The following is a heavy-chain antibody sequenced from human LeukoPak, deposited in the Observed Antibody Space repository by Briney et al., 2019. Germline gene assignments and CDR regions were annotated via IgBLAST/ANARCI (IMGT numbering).Heavy chain of an antibody. CDR2: IYYSGST. V-gene: IGHV4-30-4*01. CDR3: ARQGSGYSYTNWFDP. D-gene: IGHD5-18*01. J-gene: IGHJ5*02. Sequence: PSQTLSLTCTVSGGSISSGDYYWSWIRQPPGEGLEWIGYIYYSGSTYYNPSLKSRVTISVDTSKNQFSLKLSSVTAADTAVYYCARQGSGYSYTNWFDPWGQGTLVTVSS. CDR1: GGSISSGDYY.